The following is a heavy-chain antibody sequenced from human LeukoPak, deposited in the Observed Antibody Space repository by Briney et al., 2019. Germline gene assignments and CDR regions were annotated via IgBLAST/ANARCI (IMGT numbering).Heavy chain of an antibody. CDR2: IDSSSTYI. V-gene: IGHV3-21*01. J-gene: IGHJ4*02. CDR3: ARRKDDSSGPDDY. D-gene: IGHD3-22*01. CDR1: GFTFRSYT. Sequence: PGGSLRLSCAASGFTFRSYTMIWVRQPPGKGLEWVSSIDSSSTYIYYADSVKGRFTISRDNAKNSLYLQMNSLGAEDTAVYYCARRKDDSSGPDDYWGQGTLVTVSS.